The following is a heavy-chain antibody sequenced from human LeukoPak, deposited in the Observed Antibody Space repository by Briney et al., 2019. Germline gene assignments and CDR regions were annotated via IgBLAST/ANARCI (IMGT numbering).Heavy chain of an antibody. J-gene: IGHJ6*02. CDR2: ISSSSSHI. D-gene: IGHD4-23*01. CDR3: ARRGWDYGGTNRSFRSYGMDL. Sequence: PGGSLRLSCAASGFTFSSYSMNWVRQAPGKGLEWVSSISSSSSHIYYADSVKGRFTISRDNAKNSLYLQMNSLRAEDTAVYYCARRGWDYGGTNRSFRSYGMDLWGQGTTVTVSS. V-gene: IGHV3-21*01. CDR1: GFTFSSYS.